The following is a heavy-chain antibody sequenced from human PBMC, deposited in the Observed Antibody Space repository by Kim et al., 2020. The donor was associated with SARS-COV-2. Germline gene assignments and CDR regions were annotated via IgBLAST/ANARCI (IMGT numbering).Heavy chain of an antibody. CDR1: GFTFSSYG. Sequence: PGGSLRLSCAASGFTFSSYGMHWVRQAPGKGLEWVAVISYDGSNKYYADSAKGRFTISRDNSKNTLYLQMNSLRAEDTAVYYCAKDYSSWYVGLGYYGMDVWGQGTTVTVSS. D-gene: IGHD6-13*01. J-gene: IGHJ6*02. V-gene: IGHV3-30*18. CDR2: ISYDGSNK. CDR3: AKDYSSWYVGLGYYGMDV.